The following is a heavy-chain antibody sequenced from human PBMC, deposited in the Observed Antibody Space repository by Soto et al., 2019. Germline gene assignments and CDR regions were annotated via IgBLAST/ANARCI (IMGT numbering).Heavy chain of an antibody. J-gene: IGHJ5*02. Sequence: QVQLVQSGAEVKKPGSSVKVSCKASGGTFSSYAISWVRQAPGQGLEWMGGIIPIFGTANYAQKFQGRVTITADESTSTPYRERTSLRSEEPAVYYCARPPTALYNWFDPWGQGTLVPVSS. CDR1: GGTFSSYA. D-gene: IGHD4-4*01. CDR2: IIPIFGTA. V-gene: IGHV1-69*01. CDR3: ARPPTALYNWFDP.